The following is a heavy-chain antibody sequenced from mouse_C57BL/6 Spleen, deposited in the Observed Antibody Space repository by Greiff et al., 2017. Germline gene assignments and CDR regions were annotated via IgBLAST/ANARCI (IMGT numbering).Heavy chain of an antibody. J-gene: IGHJ1*03. CDR3: ARRGYDKRYVDV. Sequence: VQLQQPGAELVRPGTSVKLSCKASGYTFTSYWMHWVKQRPGQGLEWIGVIDPSDSYTNYNQKFKGKATLTVDPSSSTAYMQLSSLTSEDSAVYYCARRGYDKRYVDVWGTGTTVTVSS. CDR1: GYTFTSYW. CDR2: IDPSDSYT. V-gene: IGHV1-59*01. D-gene: IGHD2-2*01.